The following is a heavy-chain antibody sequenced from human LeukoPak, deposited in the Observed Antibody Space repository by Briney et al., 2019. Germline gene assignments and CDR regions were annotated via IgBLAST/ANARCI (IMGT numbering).Heavy chain of an antibody. J-gene: IGHJ6*03. D-gene: IGHD3-16*01. V-gene: IGHV3-30*02. Sequence: GGSLRLSCAASGFSFSTYGMHWVRRAPGKGLEWVAFIRSDGSNKQYGDPVKGRFTISRDNSKNTLYLQMNSLRAEDTAVYYCARVVGGGSGRYYYYYMDVWGRGTTVTVSS. CDR1: GFSFSTYG. CDR3: ARVVGGGSGRYYYYYMDV. CDR2: IRSDGSNK.